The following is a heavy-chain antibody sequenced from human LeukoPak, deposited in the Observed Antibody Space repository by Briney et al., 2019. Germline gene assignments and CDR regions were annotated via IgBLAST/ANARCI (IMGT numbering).Heavy chain of an antibody. D-gene: IGHD7-27*01. V-gene: IGHV3-66*04. CDR1: GFTVSSSY. Sequence: GGSLRLSCAAYGFTVSSSYMSWVRQAPGKGLEWVSSIYDGGTTHHADSLKGRFTMTIDNSKSTLYLQTSRLTAEDTAVYYCAGQAELGGGFDYWGQGTLVTVSS. CDR3: AGQAELGGGFDY. J-gene: IGHJ4*02. CDR2: IYDGGTT.